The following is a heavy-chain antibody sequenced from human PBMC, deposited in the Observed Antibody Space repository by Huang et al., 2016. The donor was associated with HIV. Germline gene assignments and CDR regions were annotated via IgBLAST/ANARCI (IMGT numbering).Heavy chain of an antibody. D-gene: IGHD3-10*01. J-gene: IGHJ4*02. Sequence: QVQLVESGGGVVQPGRSLRLSCAASGFTFSTYGMHWVRQGPGKGLEWVKVISYDGSEKYYADSGKGRFTSSRDNSNNTLYLQMNSLRADDTAVYYCVKDQGHTFMVRYHFDFWGQGTLVTVSS. CDR3: VKDQGHTFMVRYHFDF. CDR2: ISYDGSEK. CDR1: GFTFSTYG. V-gene: IGHV3-30*18.